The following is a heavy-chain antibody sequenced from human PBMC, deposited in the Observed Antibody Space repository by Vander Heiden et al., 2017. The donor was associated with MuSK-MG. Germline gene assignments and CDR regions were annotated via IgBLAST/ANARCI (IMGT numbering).Heavy chain of an antibody. CDR2: IYSGGST. V-gene: IGHV3-66*01. CDR3: ARDRVAGYYYFDY. J-gene: IGHJ4*02. Sequence: EVQLVESGGGLVQPGGSLRLSCAASGLTVSSNYMGGVRQAPGKGREWVSVIYSGGSTYYADSVKGRFTISRDNSKNTLYLQMNSLRAEDTAVYYCARDRVAGYYYFDYWGQGTLVTVSS. D-gene: IGHD6-19*01. CDR1: GLTVSSNY.